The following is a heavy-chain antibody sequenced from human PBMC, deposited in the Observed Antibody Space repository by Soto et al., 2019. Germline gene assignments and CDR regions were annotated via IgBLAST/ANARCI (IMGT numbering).Heavy chain of an antibody. CDR1: GFIFRNYG. J-gene: IGHJ5*02. CDR2: ISGDGTGT. CDR3: VFYDVLTGYDH. D-gene: IGHD3-9*01. Sequence: PGGSLRLSCAGSGFIFRNYGMSLVRQAPGKGLEWVSAISGDGTGTYYADSVKGRFAISRDNSRNTLYLQMSSLRAEDTALYYCVFYDVLTGYDHWGQGTLVTVSS. V-gene: IGHV3-23*01.